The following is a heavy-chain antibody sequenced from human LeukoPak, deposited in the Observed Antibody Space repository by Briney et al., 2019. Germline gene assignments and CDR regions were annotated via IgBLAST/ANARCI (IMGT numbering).Heavy chain of an antibody. V-gene: IGHV3-23*01. D-gene: IGHD4-17*01. CDR1: GFTFSNYA. J-gene: IGHJ3*02. CDR2: ISGTGGST. CDR3: AKYYGDYDAFDI. Sequence: GGSLRLSCAASGFTFSNYAMSWVRQAPGKGLEWVSSISGTGGSTYYADSVKGRFTISRDNSNNTLFLQMNSLRAEDTAVYYCAKYYGDYDAFDIWGQGTMVTVSS.